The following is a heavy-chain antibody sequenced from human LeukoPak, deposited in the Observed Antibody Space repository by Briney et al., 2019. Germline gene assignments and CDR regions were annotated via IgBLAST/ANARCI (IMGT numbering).Heavy chain of an antibody. CDR1: GGSISTYY. CDR2: IFYSGST. V-gene: IGHV4-59*12. J-gene: IGHJ4*02. CDR3: ASSINYDFWSGYYHFDY. D-gene: IGHD3-3*01. Sequence: SETLSLTCTVSGGSISTYYWSWIRQPPGKGLEWIGSIFYSGSTYYTSSLKSRVTISLDMSKNQFSVKLSSVTAADTAVYYCASSINYDFWSGYYHFDYWGQGRLVTVSS.